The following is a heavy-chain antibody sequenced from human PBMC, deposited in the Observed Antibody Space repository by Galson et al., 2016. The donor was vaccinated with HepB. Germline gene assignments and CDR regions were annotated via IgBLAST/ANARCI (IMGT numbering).Heavy chain of an antibody. Sequence: LRLSCAASGFTFSDYYMNWVRQAPGKGLEWIGNVYYSGSTYYNPSPKSRVTISVDTSKNQFSLKLTSVTAADTAVYYCATYLGGIVRASDYWGQGTLVTVSS. V-gene: IGHV4-59*04. CDR2: VYYSGST. CDR3: ATYLGGIVRASDY. D-gene: IGHD1-26*01. J-gene: IGHJ4*02. CDR1: GFTFSDYY.